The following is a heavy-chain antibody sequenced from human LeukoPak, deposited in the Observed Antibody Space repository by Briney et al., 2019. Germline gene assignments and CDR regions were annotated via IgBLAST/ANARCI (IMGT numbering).Heavy chain of an antibody. CDR3: ARYDRSGYSLEL. CDR1: GGSMNSHY. D-gene: IGHD3-22*01. Sequence: PSETLSLTCTVSGGSMNSHYWTWIRQPPGKGLEWIGYIYYTGTTKTNPSLKSRVSMSVDASGSQLSLRLSSVSAADTAVYYCARYDRSGYSLELWGQGTLVTVSS. CDR2: IYYTGTT. V-gene: IGHV4-59*11. J-gene: IGHJ4*02.